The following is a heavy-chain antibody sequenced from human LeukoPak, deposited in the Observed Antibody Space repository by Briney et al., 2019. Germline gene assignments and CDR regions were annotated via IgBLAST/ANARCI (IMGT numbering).Heavy chain of an antibody. CDR1: GGSISTYY. V-gene: IGHV4-4*07. CDR3: ARDSSYYYDSSGLTLDV. D-gene: IGHD3-22*01. J-gene: IGHJ6*04. CDR2: IYTGGST. Sequence: SETLSLTCTVSGGSISTYYWSWIRQPAGKGLEWIGRIYTGGSTDYNPSLKSRVTMSVDTSKNQFSLKVTSVTAADTAVYYCARDSSYYYDSSGLTLDVWGKGTTVIVSS.